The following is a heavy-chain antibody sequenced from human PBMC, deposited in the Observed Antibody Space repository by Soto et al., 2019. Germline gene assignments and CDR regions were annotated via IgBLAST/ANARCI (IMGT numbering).Heavy chain of an antibody. CDR1: GGSISSSSYY. Sequence: PSETLSLTCTVSGGSISSSSYYWGWIRQPPGKGLEWIGSIYYSGSTYHNPPLKSRVTISVDTSKNQFSLKLSSVTAADTAVYYCARDVRPAHTNWFDPWGQGTLVTVSS. CDR2: IYYSGST. D-gene: IGHD2-8*01. V-gene: IGHV4-39*07. CDR3: ARDVRPAHTNWFDP. J-gene: IGHJ5*02.